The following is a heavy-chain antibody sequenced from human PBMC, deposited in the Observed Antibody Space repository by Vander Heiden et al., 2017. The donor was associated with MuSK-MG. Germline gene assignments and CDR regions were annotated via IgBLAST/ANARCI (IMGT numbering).Heavy chain of an antibody. CDR2: IRPKDDVT. J-gene: IGHJ3*01. V-gene: IGHV1-2*04. D-gene: IGHD3-16*01. CDR3: AEGGGRTNESFAF. CDR1: GYTFTAYY. Sequence: QVQLLQSGAEVTTPGASVTVSCKASGYTFTAYYLHWVRQAPGQGLGGMGWIRPKDDVTHQAQKVQGWVTLTMDTASDTAYMEMERMTSADTAMYYFAEGGGRTNESFAFWSQGTMVTVFS.